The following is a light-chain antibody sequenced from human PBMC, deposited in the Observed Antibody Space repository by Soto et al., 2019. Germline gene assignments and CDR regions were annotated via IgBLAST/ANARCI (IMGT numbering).Light chain of an antibody. CDR1: QSVSSY. V-gene: IGKV3-11*01. J-gene: IGKJ4*01. Sequence: EIVLTQSPATLPLSPGERATLSCRASQSVSSYLAWYQQKPGQAPRLLIYDASNRATGIPARFSGSGSGTNFTLTISILEPEDFAVYYCQQRSNWPFLTFGGGTKVDIK. CDR2: DAS. CDR3: QQRSNWPFLT.